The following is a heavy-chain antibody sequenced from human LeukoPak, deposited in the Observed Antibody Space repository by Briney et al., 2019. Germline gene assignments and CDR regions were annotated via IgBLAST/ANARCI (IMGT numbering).Heavy chain of an antibody. V-gene: IGHV4-59*08. CDR2: IYYTGST. CDR3: ARFITATTREDS. D-gene: IGHD1-20*01. CDR1: GGSISTYY. Sequence: SETLSLTCTVSGGSISTYYWIWIRQPPGKGLEWIGYIYYTGSTYYNPSLKSRVTMAVDTSKNQFSLKLISVTAADTAVYYCARFITATTREDSWGQGTLVTVSS. J-gene: IGHJ4*02.